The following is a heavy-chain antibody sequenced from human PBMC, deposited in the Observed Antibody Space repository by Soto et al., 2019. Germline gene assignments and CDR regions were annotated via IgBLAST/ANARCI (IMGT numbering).Heavy chain of an antibody. Sequence: PSDTLSLTFSLSGDSISRSYWWSWLRQLPGKGLEWIGEIYHSGSTIYNPSLQSRVTLSVDKSKNEFSLKMSSVTDADTAVYYCTSKFGQLLADAFDIWGQGTMVT. V-gene: IGHV4-4*02. D-gene: IGHD3-10*01. J-gene: IGHJ3*02. CDR2: IYHSGST. CDR1: GDSISRSYW. CDR3: TSKFGQLLADAFDI.